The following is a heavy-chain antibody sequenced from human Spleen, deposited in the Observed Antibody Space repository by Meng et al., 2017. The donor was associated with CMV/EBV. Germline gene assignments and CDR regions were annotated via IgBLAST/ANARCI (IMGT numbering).Heavy chain of an antibody. CDR3: ARGLTLFGGGDAFDI. D-gene: IGHD3-16*01. CDR2: INHSGST. CDR1: GGSFSGYY. Sequence: GSLRLSCAVYGGSFSGYYWSWIRQPPGKGLEWIGEINHSGSTNYNPSLKSRVTISVDTSKNQFSLKLTSVTAADTAVYYCARGLTLFGGGDAFDIWGQGTMVTVSS. V-gene: IGHV4-34*01. J-gene: IGHJ3*02.